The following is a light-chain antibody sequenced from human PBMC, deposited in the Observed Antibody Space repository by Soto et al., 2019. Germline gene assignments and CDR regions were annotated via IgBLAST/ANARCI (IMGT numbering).Light chain of an antibody. Sequence: IQLTQSPSSLSASVGDRVTITCRASQGISSYLAWYQQKPGMAPKLLIYDASTLQSGVPSRFSGSGSGTDFTLTISSLQPEGLATYYCQQFNTYPLTIGGGTKVDIK. J-gene: IGKJ4*01. V-gene: IGKV1-9*01. CDR2: DAS. CDR1: QGISSY. CDR3: QQFNTYPLT.